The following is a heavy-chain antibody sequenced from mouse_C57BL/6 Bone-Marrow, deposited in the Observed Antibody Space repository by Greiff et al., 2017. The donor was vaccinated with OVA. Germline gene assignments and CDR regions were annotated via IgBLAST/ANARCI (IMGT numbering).Heavy chain of an antibody. CDR3: ARDRGTHWYFDV. J-gene: IGHJ1*03. Sequence: EVNVVESGGGLVKPGGSLKLSCAASGFTFSSYAMSWVRQTPEKRLEWVATISDGGSYTYYPDNVKGRFTISRDNAKNNLYLQMSHLKSEDTAMYYCARDRGTHWYFDVWGTGTTVTVSS. V-gene: IGHV5-4*01. CDR2: ISDGGSYT. CDR1: GFTFSSYA. D-gene: IGHD3-1*01.